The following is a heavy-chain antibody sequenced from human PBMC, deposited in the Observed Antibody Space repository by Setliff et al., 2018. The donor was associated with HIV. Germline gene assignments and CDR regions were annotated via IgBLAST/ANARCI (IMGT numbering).Heavy chain of an antibody. CDR3: AKAPGGLFLSHY. CDR2: LSGSGGST. V-gene: IGHV3-23*01. CDR1: GFTFSTYP. Sequence: GGSLRLSCAASGFTFSTYPMSWVRQAPGKGLEWVSVLSGSGGSTSYADSVKGRFTISRDNSKNTLYLQMNSLRVEDTAIYYCAKAPGGLFLSHYWGQGTLVTVSS. J-gene: IGHJ4*02. D-gene: IGHD3-10*01.